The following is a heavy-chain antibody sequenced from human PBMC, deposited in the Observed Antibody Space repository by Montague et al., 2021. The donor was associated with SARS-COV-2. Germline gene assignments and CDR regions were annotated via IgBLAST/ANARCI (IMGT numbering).Heavy chain of an antibody. D-gene: IGHD3-22*01. J-gene: IGHJ6*02. CDR1: GGSIDSFY. V-gene: IGHV4-59*01. CDR3: ARGGYYDNTGYYSDYYYNMDV. CDR2: IFHSGRT. Sequence: SETLSLTCTVSGGSIDSFYRSWIRRPPGKGLEWIGCIFHSGRTYXXPSLKSRVSMSVDTSKNQVSLRLSSLTAADTAVYYCARGGYYDNTGYYSDYYYNMDVWGQGTTVTVSS.